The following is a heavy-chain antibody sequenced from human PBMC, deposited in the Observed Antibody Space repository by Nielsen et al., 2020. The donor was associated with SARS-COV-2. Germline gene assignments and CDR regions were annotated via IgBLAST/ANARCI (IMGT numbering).Heavy chain of an antibody. CDR3: AGTLTIFGVAPTLDY. V-gene: IGHV4-34*08. CDR1: GFTVSNNY. D-gene: IGHD3-3*01. Sequence: ESLKISCAASGFTVSNNYMSWVRQAPGKGLEWIGEITHAGTTNYNPSLQSRVTISLDTSKKQFSLRLSSLTAADTAVYYCAGTLTIFGVAPTLDYWGQGTLVTVSS. J-gene: IGHJ4*02. CDR2: ITHAGTT.